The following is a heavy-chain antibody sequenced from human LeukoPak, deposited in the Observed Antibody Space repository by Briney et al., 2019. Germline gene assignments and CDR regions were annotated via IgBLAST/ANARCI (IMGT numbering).Heavy chain of an antibody. CDR3: ARGKAHLY. CDR1: GGSISSSSYY. Sequence: SETLSLTCTVSGGSISSSSYYWGWIRQPPGKGLEWIGEINHSGSTNYNPSLKSRVTISVDTSKNQFSLKLSSVTAADTAVYYCARGKAHLYWGQGTLVTVSS. CDR2: INHSGST. V-gene: IGHV4-39*07. J-gene: IGHJ4*02. D-gene: IGHD3-3*02.